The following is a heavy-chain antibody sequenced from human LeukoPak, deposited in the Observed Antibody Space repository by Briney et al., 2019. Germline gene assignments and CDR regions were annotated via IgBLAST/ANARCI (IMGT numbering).Heavy chain of an antibody. V-gene: IGHV4-59*01. CDR3: ARGLVLATDDAFDI. CDR1: GGSIRSYF. Sequence: PSETLSLTWTVSGGSIRSYFWSWLRQPPGKGLEWIGYIWDTEITDYNPSLKSRVTISLDTSKNHFSLKLRPLTAADTALYFCARGLVLATDDAFDIWGQGTLVTVSS. J-gene: IGHJ3*02. CDR2: IWDTEIT. D-gene: IGHD5-12*01.